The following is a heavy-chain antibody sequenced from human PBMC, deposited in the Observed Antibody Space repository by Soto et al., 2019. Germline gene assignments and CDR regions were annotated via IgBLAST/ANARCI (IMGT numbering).Heavy chain of an antibody. J-gene: IGHJ4*02. CDR2: IHYSGGS. D-gene: IGHD3-16*02. V-gene: IGHV4-31*03. Sequence: QVQLQESGPGLVEPSQTLSLTCTVSGGSVSSGTYYWSWIRHHPGTGLEWIGFIHYSGGSYYSPSLRSRVTISLDTSPNQFSLNLASAPAADTAVYYCARSKRGQYRPPRCYFDSRGQGALLTVSS. CDR1: GGSVSSGTYY. CDR3: ARSKRGQYRPPRCYFDS.